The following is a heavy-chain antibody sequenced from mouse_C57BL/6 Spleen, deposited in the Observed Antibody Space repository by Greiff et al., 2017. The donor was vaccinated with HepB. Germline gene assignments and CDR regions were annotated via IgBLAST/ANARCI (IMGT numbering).Heavy chain of an antibody. CDR1: GFTFSDYY. V-gene: IGHV5-16*01. D-gene: IGHD4-1*01. CDR3: ARGEELGRYFDY. J-gene: IGHJ2*01. CDR2: INYDGSST. Sequence: EVQRVESEGGLVQPGSSMKLSCTASGFTFSDYYMAWVRQVPEKGLEWVANINYDGSSTYYLDSLKSRFIISRDNAKNILYLQMSSLKSEDTATYYCARGEELGRYFDYWGQGTTLTVSS.